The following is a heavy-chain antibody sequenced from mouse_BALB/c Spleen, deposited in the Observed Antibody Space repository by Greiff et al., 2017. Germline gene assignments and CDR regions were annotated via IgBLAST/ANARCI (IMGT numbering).Heavy chain of an antibody. D-gene: IGHD1-1*01. Sequence: DVMLVESGGDLVKPGGSLKLSCAASGFTFSSYGLSWVRQTPDKRLEWVATISSGGSYTYYPDSVKGRFTISRDNAKNTLYLQMSSLKSEDTAMYYWARHMDYYGSSYFDYWGQGTTLTVSS. CDR1: GFTFSSYG. V-gene: IGHV5-6*02. J-gene: IGHJ2*01. CDR3: ARHMDYYGSSYFDY. CDR2: ISSGGSYT.